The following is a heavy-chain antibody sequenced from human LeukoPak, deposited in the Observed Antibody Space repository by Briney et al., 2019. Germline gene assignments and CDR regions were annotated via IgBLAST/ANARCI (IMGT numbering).Heavy chain of an antibody. CDR2: IIPIFGTA. Sequence: ASVKVSCKASGGTFSSYAISWVRQAPGQGLEWMGGIIPIFGTANYAQKFQGRVTITADESTSTAYMELSSLRSEDTAVYYCAREGSYSSQEGAFDIWGQGTMVTVSS. D-gene: IGHD6-13*01. CDR1: GGTFSSYA. J-gene: IGHJ3*02. CDR3: AREGSYSSQEGAFDI. V-gene: IGHV1-69*01.